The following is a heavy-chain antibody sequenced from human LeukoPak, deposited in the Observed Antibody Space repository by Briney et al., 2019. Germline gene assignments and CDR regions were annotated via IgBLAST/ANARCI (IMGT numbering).Heavy chain of an antibody. J-gene: IGHJ3*01. CDR3: ASLVGGYYPPVEAFED. CDR1: GFSFRSCW. V-gene: IGHV3-74*01. Sequence: PGGSLRLSCAASGFSFRSCWMHWVRQAPGKELVWVSRINGDGSTTNYADSVRGRFTISRDNAKNTLYLQMNSLRADDSAVYFCASLVGGYYPPVEAFEDWGQGTMVTVSS. CDR2: INGDGSTT. D-gene: IGHD3-3*01.